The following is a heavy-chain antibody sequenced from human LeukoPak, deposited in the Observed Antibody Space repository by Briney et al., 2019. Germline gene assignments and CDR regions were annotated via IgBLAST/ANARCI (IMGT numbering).Heavy chain of an antibody. J-gene: IGHJ4*02. CDR1: GFTFDGYG. V-gene: IGHV3-20*04. CDR3: ARAWGYSSSSPFDY. D-gene: IGHD6-6*01. CDR2: INWNGGST. Sequence: GGSLRLSCAASGFTFDGYGMSWVRQAPGKGLEWVSSINWNGGSTGYADSVKGRFTISRDNAKNSLYLQMNSLRAEDTALYYCARAWGYSSSSPFDYWGQGTLVTVSS.